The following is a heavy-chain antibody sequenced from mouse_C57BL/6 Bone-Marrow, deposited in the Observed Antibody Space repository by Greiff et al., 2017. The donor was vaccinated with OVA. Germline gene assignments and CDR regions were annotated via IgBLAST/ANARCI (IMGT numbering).Heavy chain of an antibody. CDR2: FHPYNDDT. CDR3: AILLLQGAYAMDY. CDR1: GYTFTTYP. D-gene: IGHD1-1*01. V-gene: IGHV1-47*01. Sequence: VQLQQSGAELVKPGASVKMSCKASGYTFTTYPIEWMKQNHGKSLEWIGNFHPYNDDTKYNEKFKGKATLTVEKSSSTVYLELSRLTSDDSAVYYCAILLLQGAYAMDYWGQGTSVTVSS. J-gene: IGHJ4*01.